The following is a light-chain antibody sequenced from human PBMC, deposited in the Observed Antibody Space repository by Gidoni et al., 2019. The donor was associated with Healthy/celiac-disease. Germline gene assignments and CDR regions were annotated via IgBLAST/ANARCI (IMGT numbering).Light chain of an antibody. V-gene: IGKV4-1*01. Sequence: DIVMTQSPDSLAESLGERATINCKSSQSVLYSSNNKNYLAWYQQKPGQPPKLLIYWASTRESGVPDRFSGSGSGTDFTLTISSLQAEDVAVYFCQQYYTTPQAFGGGTKVEIK. CDR2: WAS. J-gene: IGKJ4*01. CDR1: QSVLYSSNNKNY. CDR3: QQYYTTPQA.